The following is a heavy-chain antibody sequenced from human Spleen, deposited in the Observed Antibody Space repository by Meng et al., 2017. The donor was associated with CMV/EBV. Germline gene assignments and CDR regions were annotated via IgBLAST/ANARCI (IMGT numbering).Heavy chain of an antibody. CDR2: INHSGST. J-gene: IGHJ5*02. CDR3: AREDGRYCSSTSCYRRGWFDP. D-gene: IGHD2-2*02. Sequence: FRGYYWSWIRQPPGKGLEWIGEINHSGSTNYNPSLKSRVTISVDTSNNQFSLKLSSVTAADTAVYYCAREDGRYCSSTSCYRRGWFDPWGQGTLVTVSS. V-gene: IGHV4-34*01. CDR1: FRGYY.